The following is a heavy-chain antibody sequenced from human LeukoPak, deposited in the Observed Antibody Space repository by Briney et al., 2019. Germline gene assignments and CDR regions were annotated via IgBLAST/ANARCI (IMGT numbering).Heavy chain of an antibody. CDR1: GGSFSGYY. D-gene: IGHD2-15*01. Sequence: SETLSLTCAVYGGSFSGYYWSSIRQPPGKGVEWIGEINHSGNTNYSPSLRSRVTISVDTSENQFSLTLSSVTAADTAVYYCARDQLGYCSGGSCYSAWNDWFDPWGQGTLVTVSS. J-gene: IGHJ5*02. V-gene: IGHV4-34*01. CDR2: INHSGNT. CDR3: ARDQLGYCSGGSCYSAWNDWFDP.